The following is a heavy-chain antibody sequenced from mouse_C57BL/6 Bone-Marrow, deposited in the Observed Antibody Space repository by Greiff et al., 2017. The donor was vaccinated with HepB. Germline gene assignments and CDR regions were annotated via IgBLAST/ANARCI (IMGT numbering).Heavy chain of an antibody. CDR3: VFDYYGSGYLAMDY. J-gene: IGHJ4*01. CDR1: GYTFTSYW. D-gene: IGHD1-1*01. CDR2: IYPGSGST. Sequence: QVQLQQPGAELVKPGASVTMSCKASGYTFTSYWITWVKQRPGQGLEWIGDIYPGSGSTNYNEKFKSKATLTVDTSSSTAYMQLSSLTSEDSAVYYWVFDYYGSGYLAMDYWGQGTSVTVSS. V-gene: IGHV1-55*01.